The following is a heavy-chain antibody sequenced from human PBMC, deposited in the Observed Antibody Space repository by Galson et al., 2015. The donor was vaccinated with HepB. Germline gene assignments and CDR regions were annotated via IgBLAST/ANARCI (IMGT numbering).Heavy chain of an antibody. Sequence: QSGAEVKKPGESLKISCKGSGYTFTSYWIGWVRRMPGKGLEWMGIIYPGDSDTRKSPSFQGQVTISVDKSISTAYLQWSSLKASDTAMYYCARQAMVVADGMDVWGQGTTVTVSS. V-gene: IGHV5-51*01. D-gene: IGHD2-15*01. CDR1: GYTFTSYW. J-gene: IGHJ6*02. CDR3: ARQAMVVADGMDV. CDR2: IYPGDSDT.